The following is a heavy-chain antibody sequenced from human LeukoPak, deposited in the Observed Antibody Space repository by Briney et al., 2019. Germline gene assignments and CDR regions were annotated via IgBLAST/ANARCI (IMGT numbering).Heavy chain of an antibody. J-gene: IGHJ4*02. CDR2: ISGSGGST. V-gene: IGHV3-23*01. CDR1: GFTFSSYA. D-gene: IGHD6-19*01. Sequence: TGGSLRLSCAASGFTFSSYAMSWVRQAPGKGLEWVSAISGSGGSTYYADFVKGRFTISRDNSKNTLYLQMNSLRAEDTAVYYCAKRLYSSGYYFDYWGQGTLVTVSS. CDR3: AKRLYSSGYYFDY.